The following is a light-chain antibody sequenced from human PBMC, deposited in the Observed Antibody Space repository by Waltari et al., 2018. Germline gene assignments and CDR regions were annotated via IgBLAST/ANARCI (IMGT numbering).Light chain of an antibody. V-gene: IGKV3-15*01. CDR2: RAS. CDR3: QQYNIWPWT. J-gene: IGKJ1*01. Sequence: ELVMTQSPATLSVSPGERASLSCRASQSASTSLAWYQQKPRQVPRLLIYRASTRAAGIPDRFSGSGSGTEFTLTISSLQSEDSAIYYCQQYNIWPWTFGQGTKVDIK. CDR1: QSASTS.